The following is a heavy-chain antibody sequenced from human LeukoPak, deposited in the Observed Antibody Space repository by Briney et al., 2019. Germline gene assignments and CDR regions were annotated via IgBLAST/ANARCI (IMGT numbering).Heavy chain of an antibody. V-gene: IGHV3-53*01. CDR2: IYSGGST. D-gene: IGHD1-26*01. CDR3: ARGIVGATGDWFDP. J-gene: IGHJ5*02. CDR1: GFTVSSNY. Sequence: GGSLRLSCAVSGFTVSSNYMSWVRQAPGKGLEWVSVIYSGGSTYYADSVKGRFTISRDNSKNTLYLQMNSLRAEDTAVYYCARGIVGATGDWFDPWGQGTLVTVSS.